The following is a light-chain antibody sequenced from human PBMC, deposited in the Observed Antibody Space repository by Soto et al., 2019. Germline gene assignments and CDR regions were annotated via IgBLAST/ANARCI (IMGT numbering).Light chain of an antibody. V-gene: IGKV3-15*01. Sequence: EIVMTQSPATLSVSTGERATLSCRASQIVRSNLAWYQQKPGQAPRLLIYGASTRATGIPARFSGSRSGTQFTLTFSSLQSEDFAVYYCQQYNNWPPWTFGQGTKGEIK. CDR2: GAS. CDR3: QQYNNWPPWT. CDR1: QIVRSN. J-gene: IGKJ1*01.